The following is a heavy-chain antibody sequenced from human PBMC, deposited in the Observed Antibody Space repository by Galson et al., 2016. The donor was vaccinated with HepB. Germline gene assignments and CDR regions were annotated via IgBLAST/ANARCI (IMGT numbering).Heavy chain of an antibody. CDR2: IIPILDIP. CDR3: ARGGYHYNGLDV. Sequence: SVKVSCKAFGGNFSSYAISRVRQAPGQGLEWMGGIIPILDIPNYAQKFQGRVTISADKSTTTSYMELSSLRSEDTALYYCARGGYHYNGLDVWGQGTTVTVSS. J-gene: IGHJ6*02. CDR1: GGNFSSYA. V-gene: IGHV1-69*10.